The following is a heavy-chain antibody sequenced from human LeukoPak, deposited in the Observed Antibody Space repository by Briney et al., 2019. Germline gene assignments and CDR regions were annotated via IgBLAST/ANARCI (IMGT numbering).Heavy chain of an antibody. J-gene: IGHJ6*02. D-gene: IGHD5-24*01. CDR2: IIPIFGIA. CDR3: ARAIVEMATGYYYYGMDV. CDR1: GGTFSSYA. V-gene: IGHV1-69*04. Sequence: SVKVSCKASGGTFSSYAISWVRQAPGQGLEWMGRIIPIFGIANYAQKFQGRVTITADKSTSTAYMELSSLRSEDTAVYYCARAIVEMATGYYYYGMDVWGQGTTVTVSS.